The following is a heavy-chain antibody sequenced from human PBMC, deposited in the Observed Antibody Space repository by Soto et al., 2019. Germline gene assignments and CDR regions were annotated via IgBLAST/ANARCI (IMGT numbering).Heavy chain of an antibody. CDR1: GYTFTSYA. D-gene: IGHD6-19*01. Sequence: QVQLVQSGSELKKPGASVKVSCKASGYTFTSYAMTWVRQAPGQGLEWMGWINTNTGNPTYAQGFTGRFVFSLDTSVSTAYLQICSLKAEDTAVYYCARDSNPELWSSDDFDYWVQGTLVTVSS. CDR2: INTNTGNP. CDR3: ARDSNPELWSSDDFDY. V-gene: IGHV7-4-1*01. J-gene: IGHJ4*02.